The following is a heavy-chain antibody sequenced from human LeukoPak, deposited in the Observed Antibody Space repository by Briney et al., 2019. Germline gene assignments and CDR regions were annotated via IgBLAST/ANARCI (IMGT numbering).Heavy chain of an antibody. CDR3: ARDFSYGSGYDSNAFDI. CDR1: GGSISSYY. Sequence: PSETLSLTCTVSGGSISSYYWSWIRQPPGKGLEWIGYIYYSGSTNYNPSLKSRVTISVDTSKNQFSLKLSSVTAADTAVYYCARDFSYGSGYDSNAFDIWGQGTMVTVSS. CDR2: IYYSGST. J-gene: IGHJ3*02. D-gene: IGHD5-12*01. V-gene: IGHV4-59*01.